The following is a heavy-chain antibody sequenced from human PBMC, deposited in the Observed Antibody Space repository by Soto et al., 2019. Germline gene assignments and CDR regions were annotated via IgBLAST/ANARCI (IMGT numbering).Heavy chain of an antibody. V-gene: IGHV4-4*02. CDR1: SGSISSSNW. CDR3: AACHYGDRLFFDY. D-gene: IGHD4-17*01. CDR2: IYHSGST. Sequence: QVQLQEPGPGLVKPSGTLSLTCAVSSGSISSSNWWSWVRQPPGKGLEWIGEIYHSGSTNYNPSLKSRVTISVDKSKNQFSLKLSSVTAADTAVYYCAACHYGDRLFFDYWGQGTLVTVSS. J-gene: IGHJ4*02.